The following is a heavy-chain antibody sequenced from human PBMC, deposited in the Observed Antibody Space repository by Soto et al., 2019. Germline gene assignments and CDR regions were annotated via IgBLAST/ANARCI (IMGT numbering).Heavy chain of an antibody. D-gene: IGHD5-12*01. J-gene: IGHJ3*02. CDR1: EFTVSGNY. Sequence: GGSLRLSCAASEFTVSGNYMSWVRQAPGKGLEWVSVIYSGGSTYYADSVKGRFTISRDNSKNTLYLQMNSPRAEDTAVYYCAREKRWLHHDAFDIWGQGTMVTVSS. CDR3: AREKRWLHHDAFDI. V-gene: IGHV3-53*01. CDR2: IYSGGST.